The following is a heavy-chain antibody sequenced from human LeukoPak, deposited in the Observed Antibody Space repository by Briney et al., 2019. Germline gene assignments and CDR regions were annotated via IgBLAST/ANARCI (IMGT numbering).Heavy chain of an antibody. CDR2: ISGRGNTI. CDR1: GFTFSSYN. CDR3: ARDPPALEDFDY. Sequence: GGSLRLSCAASGFTFSSYNMNWVRQAPGKGLEWVSYISGRGNTIKYANSVKGRFTISRDNGKNSLYLHMSSLRAEDTAVYYCARDPPALEDFDYWGQGTQVTVSS. V-gene: IGHV3-48*04. J-gene: IGHJ4*02.